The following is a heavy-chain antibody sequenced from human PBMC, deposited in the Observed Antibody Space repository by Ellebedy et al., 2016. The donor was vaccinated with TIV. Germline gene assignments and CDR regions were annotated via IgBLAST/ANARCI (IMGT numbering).Heavy chain of an antibody. CDR3: AKTSYYYDSSGLLFDI. V-gene: IGHV4-59*01. J-gene: IGHJ3*02. D-gene: IGHD3-22*01. Sequence: SETLSLTCTVSGGSISSYYWSWIRQPPGKGLEWIGYIYYRGSTNYNPSLKSRVTISVDTSKNQFSLKLSSVTAADTAVYYCAKTSYYYDSSGLLFDIWGQGTMVTVSS. CDR1: GGSISSYY. CDR2: IYYRGST.